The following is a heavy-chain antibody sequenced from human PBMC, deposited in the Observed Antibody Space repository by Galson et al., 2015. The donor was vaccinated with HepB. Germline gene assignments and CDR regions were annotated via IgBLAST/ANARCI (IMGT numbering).Heavy chain of an antibody. J-gene: IGHJ3*02. Sequence: SVKVSCKASGYTFTSYGISWVRQAPGQGLEWMGWISAYNGNTNYAQKLQGRVTMTTDTSTSTAYMELRSLRSDDTAVYYCARDIAVAGTGLDTAFDIWGQGTMATVSS. CDR2: ISAYNGNT. D-gene: IGHD6-19*01. CDR3: ARDIAVAGTGLDTAFDI. CDR1: GYTFTSYG. V-gene: IGHV1-18*01.